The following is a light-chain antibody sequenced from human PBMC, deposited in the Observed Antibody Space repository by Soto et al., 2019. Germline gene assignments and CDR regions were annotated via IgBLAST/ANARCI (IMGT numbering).Light chain of an antibody. Sequence: QSALTQPASVSGSPGQSITISCTGASSDVGGFDHVSWYQQHPGKVPRLLIYDVSSRPSGVSDRFSGSKSGNTASLTISGLQAEDEPYYYFNSFTTTNTYVFGTGTKLTVL. CDR1: SSDVGGFDH. V-gene: IGLV2-14*03. CDR3: NSFTTTNTYV. J-gene: IGLJ1*01. CDR2: DVS.